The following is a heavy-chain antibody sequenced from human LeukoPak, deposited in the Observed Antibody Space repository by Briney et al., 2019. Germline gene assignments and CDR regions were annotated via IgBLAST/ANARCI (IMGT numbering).Heavy chain of an antibody. CDR3: TTRRRRDGLTGDGY. CDR1: GFTFSAYA. D-gene: IGHD5-24*01. V-gene: IGHV3-15*01. CDR2: IKRIADGGTT. Sequence: PGGSLRLSCEASGFTFSAYAMNWVRQAPGKGLEWVGLIKRIADGGTTDYAAPVKGRFTISRDDSKTTLYLQMNSLKTEDTAVYYCTTRRRRDGLTGDGYWVQGTLVPVSS. J-gene: IGHJ4*02.